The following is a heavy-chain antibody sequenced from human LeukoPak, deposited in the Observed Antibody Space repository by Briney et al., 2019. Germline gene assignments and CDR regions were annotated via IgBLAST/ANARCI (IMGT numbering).Heavy chain of an antibody. D-gene: IGHD1-26*01. CDR2: ISWNSGSI. J-gene: IGHJ3*02. CDR3: AKDRGRGDRGATLRKGAFDI. CDR1: GFTFDDYA. Sequence: GRSLRLSCAASGFTFDDYAMHWVRQAPGKGLEWVSGISWNSGSIGYADSVKGRFTISRDNAKNSLYLQMNSLRAEDTALYYCAKDRGRGDRGATLRKGAFDIWGQGTMVTVSS. V-gene: IGHV3-9*01.